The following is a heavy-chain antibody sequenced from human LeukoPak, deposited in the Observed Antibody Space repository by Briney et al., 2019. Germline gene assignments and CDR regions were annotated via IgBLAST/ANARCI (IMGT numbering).Heavy chain of an antibody. Sequence: PGGSLRLSCAASGSYNMNWVRQAPGKGLEWVSYISSSSSYKYYADSVKGRFTISRDSAKNSLYLQMNSLRAEDTAVYYCARDRLTYKAVDLGYFHQWGQGTLVTVSS. CDR2: ISSSSSYK. V-gene: IGHV3-21*06. CDR3: ARDRLTYKAVDLGYFHQ. J-gene: IGHJ1*01. CDR1: GSYN. D-gene: IGHD5-12*01.